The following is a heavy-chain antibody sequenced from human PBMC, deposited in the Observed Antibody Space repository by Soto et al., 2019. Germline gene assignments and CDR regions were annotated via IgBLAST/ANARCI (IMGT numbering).Heavy chain of an antibody. V-gene: IGHV4-31*03. J-gene: IGHJ4*02. D-gene: IGHD5-18*01. CDR3: ARSGYSYGPNPLLY. CDR2: IYYSGST. CDR1: GGSISSGGYY. Sequence: TLSLTCTVSGGSISSGGYYWSWIRQHPGKGLEWIGYIYYSGSTYYNPSLKSRVTISVDTSKNQFSLKLSSVTAADTAVYYCARSGYSYGPNPLLYWGQGTLVTVSS.